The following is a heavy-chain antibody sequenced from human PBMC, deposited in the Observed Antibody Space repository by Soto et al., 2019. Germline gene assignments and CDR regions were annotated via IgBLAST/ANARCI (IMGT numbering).Heavy chain of an antibody. CDR3: ATHTVTTRRYYYGMDV. J-gene: IGHJ6*02. CDR1: GFTFSSYA. Sequence: EVQLLESGGGLVQPGGSLRLSCAASGFTFSSYAMSWVRQAPGKGLEWVSAISGSGGSTYYADSVKGRFTISRDNSKNTLYLQMNSLRAEDTAVYYCATHTVTTRRYYYGMDVWGQGTTVTVSS. CDR2: ISGSGGST. V-gene: IGHV3-23*01. D-gene: IGHD4-17*01.